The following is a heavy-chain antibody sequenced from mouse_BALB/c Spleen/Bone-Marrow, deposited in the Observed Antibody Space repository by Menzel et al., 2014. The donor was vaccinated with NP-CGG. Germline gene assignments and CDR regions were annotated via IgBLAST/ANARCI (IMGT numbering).Heavy chain of an antibody. V-gene: IGHV3-8*02. J-gene: IGHJ3*01. Sequence: EVKLVESGPSLVKPSQTLSLTCSVTGDSITSGYWNWIRKFPGNKLEYMGYITYSGYTYYNPSLKSRISFTRDTSKNQFYLQLNSVTTEDTATYYCAGSPYDGYYVFAYWGQGTLVTVSA. CDR1: GDSITSGY. D-gene: IGHD2-3*01. CDR2: ITYSGYT. CDR3: AGSPYDGYYVFAY.